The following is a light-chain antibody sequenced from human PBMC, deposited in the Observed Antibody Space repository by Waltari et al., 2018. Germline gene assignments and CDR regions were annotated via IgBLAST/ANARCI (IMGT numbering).Light chain of an antibody. J-gene: IGKJ2*01. CDR1: ESLVHSDGNTH. Sequence: DVVMTQSPLSLPISCKSSESLVHSDGNTHLNWFQQRPGQSPRRLIYRVSNRDSGVPDRFSGSGSGTDFTLKISRVEAEDIGVYYCMQGTHWPYTFGQGTKLDIK. CDR3: MQGTHWPYT. V-gene: IGKV2-30*02. CDR2: RVS.